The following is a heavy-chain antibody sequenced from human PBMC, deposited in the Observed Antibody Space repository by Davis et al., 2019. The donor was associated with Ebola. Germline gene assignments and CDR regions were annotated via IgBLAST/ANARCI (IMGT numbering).Heavy chain of an antibody. D-gene: IGHD3-10*01. CDR1: GFTFSSYT. CDR3: ARSPTYYGSARYYFDQ. CDR2: ISTSGGST. J-gene: IGHJ4*02. Sequence: PGGSLRLSCAASGFTFSSYTMHWVRQAPGKGLEYVSAISTSGGSTFYTNSVKGRFTTSRDNSKNTLYLQMGSLSPDDMAVYYCARSPTYYGSARYYFDQWGQGTLVTVSS. V-gene: IGHV3-64*01.